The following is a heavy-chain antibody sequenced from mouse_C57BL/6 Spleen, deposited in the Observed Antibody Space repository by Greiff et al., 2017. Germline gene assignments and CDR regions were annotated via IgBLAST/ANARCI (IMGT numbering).Heavy chain of an antibody. V-gene: IGHV1-69*01. CDR1: GYTFTSYW. Sequence: QVQLQQPGAELVMPGASVKLSCKASGYTFTSYWMHWVKQRPGQGLEWIGEIDPSDSYTNYNQKFKGKSTLTVDKSSSTAYMQLSSLTSEDSAVYYCARRRNYYGSSPYWYFDVWGTGTTVTVAS. J-gene: IGHJ1*03. CDR3: ARRRNYYGSSPYWYFDV. CDR2: IDPSDSYT. D-gene: IGHD1-1*01.